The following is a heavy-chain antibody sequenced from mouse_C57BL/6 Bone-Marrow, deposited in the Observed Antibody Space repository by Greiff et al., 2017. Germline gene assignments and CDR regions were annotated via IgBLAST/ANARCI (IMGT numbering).Heavy chain of an antibody. CDR1: GFTFSDYG. V-gene: IGHV5-17*01. CDR2: ISSGSSTI. CDR3: ARRYYGSREGYYYAMDY. J-gene: IGHJ4*01. D-gene: IGHD1-1*01. Sequence: EVKLVESGGGLVKPGGSLKLSCAASGFTFSDYGMHWVRQAPEKGLEWVAYISSGSSTIYYADTVKGRFTISRDNAKNTLFLQMTSLRSEDTAMYYCARRYYGSREGYYYAMDYWGQGTSVTVSS.